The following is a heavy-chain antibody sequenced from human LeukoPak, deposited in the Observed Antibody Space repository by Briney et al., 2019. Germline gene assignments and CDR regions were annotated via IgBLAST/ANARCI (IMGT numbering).Heavy chain of an antibody. CDR1: GYTFTSYG. CDR3: ARGYSSTLGYYYMDV. Sequence: GASVKVSRKASGYTFTSYGISWVRQAPGQGLEWMGWISAYNGNTNYAQKLQGRVTMTTDTSTSTAYMELRSLRSDDTAVYYCARGYSSTLGYYYMDVWGRGTTVTVSS. CDR2: ISAYNGNT. J-gene: IGHJ6*03. V-gene: IGHV1-18*01. D-gene: IGHD6-13*01.